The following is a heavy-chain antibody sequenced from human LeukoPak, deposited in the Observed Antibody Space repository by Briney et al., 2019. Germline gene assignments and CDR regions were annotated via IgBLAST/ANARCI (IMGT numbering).Heavy chain of an antibody. D-gene: IGHD3-10*01. CDR2: IYYSGTT. V-gene: IGHV4-61*01. CDR1: GGXVSSGTKY. J-gene: IGHJ4*02. Sequence: SETLSLTCIVSGGXVSSGTKYWSWIRQPPGKGLKWIGYIYYSGTTNYNPSLKSRVTISVDTSKNQFSLKLSSVTAADTAVYYCARHSGNYLSPLDYWGQGTLVAVSS. CDR3: ARHSGNYLSPLDY.